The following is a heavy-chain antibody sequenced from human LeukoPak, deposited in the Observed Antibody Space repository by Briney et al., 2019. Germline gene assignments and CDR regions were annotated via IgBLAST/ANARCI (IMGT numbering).Heavy chain of an antibody. CDR1: GFTFSDYY. CDR3: ARDPTWDTAMVNFDY. J-gene: IGHJ4*02. V-gene: IGHV3-11*01. CDR2: ISSSGSTI. Sequence: SGGSLRLSCAASGFTFSDYYTSWIRQAPGKGLEWVSYISSSGSTIYYADSVKGRFTISRDNAKNSLYLQMNSLRAEDTAVYYCARDPTWDTAMVNFDYWGQGTLVTVSS. D-gene: IGHD5-18*01.